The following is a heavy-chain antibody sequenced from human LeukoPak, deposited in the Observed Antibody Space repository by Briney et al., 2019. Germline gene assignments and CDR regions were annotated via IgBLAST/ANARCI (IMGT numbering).Heavy chain of an antibody. CDR1: GFTFSSYG. D-gene: IGHD3-10*01. CDR2: IRYDGSNK. J-gene: IGHJ4*02. CDR3: AKDPGSGSYYYYDY. Sequence: GGSLRLSCAASGFTFSSYGMHWVRQAPGKGLEWVAFIRYDGSNKYYADSVKGRFTISRGNSKNTLYLQMNSLRAEDTAVYYCAKDPGSGSYYYYDYWGQGTLVTVSS. V-gene: IGHV3-30*02.